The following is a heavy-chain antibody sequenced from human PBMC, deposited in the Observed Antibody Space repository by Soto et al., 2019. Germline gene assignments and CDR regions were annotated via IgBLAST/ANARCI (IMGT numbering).Heavy chain of an antibody. CDR3: ASVGGDGHNLAAFDI. V-gene: IGHV1-69*13. D-gene: IGHD2-21*01. J-gene: IGHJ3*02. Sequence: EASVKVSCKASGGTFSSYAISWVRQAPGQGLEWMGGIIPIFGTANYAQKFQGRVTITADESTSTAYMELSSLRSEDTAVYYCASVGGDGHNLAAFDIWGQATMVTVSS. CDR1: GGTFSSYA. CDR2: IIPIFGTA.